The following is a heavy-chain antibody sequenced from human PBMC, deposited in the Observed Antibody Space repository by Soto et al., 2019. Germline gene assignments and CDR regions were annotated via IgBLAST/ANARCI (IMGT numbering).Heavy chain of an antibody. J-gene: IGHJ6*02. D-gene: IGHD2-21*02. CDR1: GYTFSCYS. CDR2: ISGYNGNT. CDR3: ARDVFCGGDKACNDMDV. Sequence: ASVXVSCKASGYTFSCYSISWVRQAPGQGLEWMGRISGYNGNTNYARTLRGRLTLTTDTSTSTAYMELRSLTSDDTAVYYCARDVFCGGDKACNDMDVWGQGTTVTVSS. V-gene: IGHV1-18*04.